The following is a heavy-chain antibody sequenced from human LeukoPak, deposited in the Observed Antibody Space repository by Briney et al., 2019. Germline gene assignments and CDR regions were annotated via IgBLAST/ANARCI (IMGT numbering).Heavy chain of an antibody. CDR1: GFTFSSYS. V-gene: IGHV3-21*01. CDR2: ISSSSSYI. Sequence: PGGSLRLSCAASGFTFSSYSMNWVRQAPGKGLEWVSSISSSSSYIYYADSVKGRFTISRDNAKNSLYLQMNSLRAEDTAVYYCARGFEETEFFSASGDFDYWGQGTLVTVSS. CDR3: ARGFEETEFFSASGDFDY. J-gene: IGHJ4*02. D-gene: IGHD3-10*01.